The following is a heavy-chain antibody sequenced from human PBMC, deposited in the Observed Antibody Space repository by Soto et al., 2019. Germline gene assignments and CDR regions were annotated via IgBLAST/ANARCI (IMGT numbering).Heavy chain of an antibody. J-gene: IGHJ4*02. CDR2: ISYDESNK. CDR3: ARDQVKGTMTIL. CDR1: GFTFINYA. V-gene: IGHV3-30-3*01. Sequence: GGSLRISCAASGFTFINYAMHWVRQAPGKGLEWVAVISYDESNKYYADSLKGRFTISRDNSKNTMYLQMNSLSAEATAVYHCARDQVKGTMTILWGQGTLVTVSS. D-gene: IGHD4-17*01.